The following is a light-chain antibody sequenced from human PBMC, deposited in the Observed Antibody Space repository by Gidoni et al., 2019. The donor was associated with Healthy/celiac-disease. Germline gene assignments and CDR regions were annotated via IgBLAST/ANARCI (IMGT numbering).Light chain of an antibody. CDR3: NSRDSSGNPVV. Sequence: SSELTQDPAVSVALGQTVRITSQGDRLRSYYASWDQQKPGQPPVLVIYGKNNRPSGIPDRFSGSSSGNTASLTITGAQAEDEADYYCNSRDSSGNPVVFGGGTKLTVL. CDR2: GKN. V-gene: IGLV3-19*01. J-gene: IGLJ2*01. CDR1: RLRSYY.